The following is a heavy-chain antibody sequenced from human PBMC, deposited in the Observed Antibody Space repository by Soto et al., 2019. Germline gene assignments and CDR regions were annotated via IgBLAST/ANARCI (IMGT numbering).Heavy chain of an antibody. Sequence: GASVKVSCKASGGTFSSYAISWVRQAPGQGLEWTGGIIPIFGTANYAQKFQGRVTITADESTSTAYMELSSLRSEDTAVYYCARDYYDSSDDAFDIWGQGTMVTVSS. CDR1: GGTFSSYA. CDR3: ARDYYDSSDDAFDI. CDR2: IIPIFGTA. V-gene: IGHV1-69*13. J-gene: IGHJ3*02. D-gene: IGHD3-22*01.